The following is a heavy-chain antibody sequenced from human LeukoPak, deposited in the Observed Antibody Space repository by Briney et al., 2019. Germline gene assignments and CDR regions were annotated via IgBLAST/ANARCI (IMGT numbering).Heavy chain of an antibody. V-gene: IGHV4-38-2*02. J-gene: IGHJ5*02. D-gene: IGHD2-2*01. CDR1: GYSISSGYY. CDR3: ARDLRVSSWFDP. CDR2: IYTSGST. Sequence: PSETLSLTCTVSGYSISSGYYWGWIRQPPGKGLEWIGRIYTSGSTNYNPSLKSRVTMSVDTSKNQFSLKLSSVTAADTAVYYCARDLRVSSWFDPWGQGTLVTVSS.